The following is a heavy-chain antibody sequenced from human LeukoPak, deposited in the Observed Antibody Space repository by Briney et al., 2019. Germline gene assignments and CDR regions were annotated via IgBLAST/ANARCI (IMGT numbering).Heavy chain of an antibody. CDR1: GYTFTSYA. D-gene: IGHD6-13*01. J-gene: IGHJ5*02. CDR3: ASSPITYSSSWQNWFDP. CDR2: SNAGNGNT. V-gene: IGHV1-3*02. Sequence: ASVKVSCKASGYTFTSYAMHWVRQAPGQRLEWMGWSNAGNGNTKYSQEFQGRVTITRDTSASTAYMELSSLRSEDTAVYYCASSPITYSSSWQNWFDPWGQGTLVTVSS.